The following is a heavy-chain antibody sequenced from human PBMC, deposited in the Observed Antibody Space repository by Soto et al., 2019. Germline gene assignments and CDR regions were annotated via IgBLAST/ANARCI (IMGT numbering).Heavy chain of an antibody. V-gene: IGHV3-30-3*01. CDR2: ISYDGSNK. CDR3: AREGCGWYGIDY. D-gene: IGHD6-19*01. J-gene: IGHJ4*02. Sequence: QVQLVESGGGVVQPGRSLRLSCAASGFTFSSYAMHWVRQAPGKGLEWVAVISYDGSNKYYADSVKGRFTISRDNSKNTLYLQMNSLRAEDTAVYYCAREGCGWYGIDYWGQGTLVTVSS. CDR1: GFTFSSYA.